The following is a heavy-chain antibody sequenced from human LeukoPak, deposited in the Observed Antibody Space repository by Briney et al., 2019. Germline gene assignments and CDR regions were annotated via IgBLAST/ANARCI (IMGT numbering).Heavy chain of an antibody. V-gene: IGHV3-23*01. D-gene: IGHD3-16*02. Sequence: GGPLRPSCATSGFIFSSFALNWVRQAPGKGLEWVSTISGSGSRTYYADSVKGRFTISRDNSKNKLYLQMSSLRAEDTAVYYCAKAPDFVWGSYRPFDFWGQGTLVTVSS. CDR1: GFIFSSFA. J-gene: IGHJ4*02. CDR2: ISGSGSRT. CDR3: AKAPDFVWGSYRPFDF.